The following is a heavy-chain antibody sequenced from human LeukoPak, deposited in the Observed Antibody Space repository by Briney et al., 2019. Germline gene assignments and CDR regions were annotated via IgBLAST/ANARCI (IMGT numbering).Heavy chain of an antibody. D-gene: IGHD6-13*01. V-gene: IGHV5-51*01. CDR1: GYSFTDYW. Sequence: GESLKISCEGSGYSFTDYWIVWVRQMPGKGLEWMGIIYPGDSDTRYSPSFQGQVTISADKSISTAYLQWSSLKASDTAVYYCARLRGQPVNYFDYRGQGTLVTVSS. CDR3: ARLRGQPVNYFDY. CDR2: IYPGDSDT. J-gene: IGHJ4*02.